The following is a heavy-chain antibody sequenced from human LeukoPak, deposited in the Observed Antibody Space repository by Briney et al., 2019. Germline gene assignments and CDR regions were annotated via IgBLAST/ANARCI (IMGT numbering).Heavy chain of an antibody. CDR2: IYTSGST. CDR3: AGDLSGYLSFES. CDR1: GGSISSGSYY. D-gene: IGHD3-22*01. Sequence: KPSETLSLTCTVSGGSISSGSYYWSWIRQPAGKGLEWIGRIYTSGSTNYNPSLKSRVTISVDTSKNQFSLKLSSVTAADTAVYYCAGDLSGYLSFESWGQGTLVTVSS. V-gene: IGHV4-61*02. J-gene: IGHJ4*02.